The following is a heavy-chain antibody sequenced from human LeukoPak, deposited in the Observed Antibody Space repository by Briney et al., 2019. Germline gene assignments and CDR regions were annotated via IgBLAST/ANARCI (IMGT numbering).Heavy chain of an antibody. Sequence: SVKVSCKASGGTFSSYAISWVRQAPGQGLEWMGRIIPIFGTANYAQKFQGRVTITTDESTSTAYMELCSLRSEDTAVYYCARSDNDAFDIWGQGTMVTVSS. CDR2: IIPIFGTA. D-gene: IGHD2-21*01. J-gene: IGHJ3*02. CDR1: GGTFSSYA. V-gene: IGHV1-69*05. CDR3: ARSDNDAFDI.